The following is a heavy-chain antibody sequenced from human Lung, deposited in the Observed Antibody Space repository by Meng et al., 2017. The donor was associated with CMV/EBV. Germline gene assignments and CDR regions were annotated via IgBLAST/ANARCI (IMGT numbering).Heavy chain of an antibody. CDR1: GYTFTSYG. CDR2: ISAYTGNT. J-gene: IGHJ6*02. D-gene: IGHD3-3*01. Sequence: SVXVSXXASGYTFTSYGISWVRQAPGQGLEWMGWISAYTGNTHYAQKLQGRVTMTTDTSTSTAYMELRSLRSDDTAVYYCARECYDFLSGFAPHGHYYCGMDVWGQGXTVTVSS. V-gene: IGHV1-18*01. CDR3: ARECYDFLSGFAPHGHYYCGMDV.